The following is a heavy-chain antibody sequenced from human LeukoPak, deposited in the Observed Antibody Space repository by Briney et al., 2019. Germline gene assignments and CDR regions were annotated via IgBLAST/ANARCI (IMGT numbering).Heavy chain of an antibody. Sequence: GGSPRLSCAASGFTFSTYTMNWVRQAPGKGLEWVSSISSSSRYIYYADSVKGRFTISRDSAKNSLYLQMNSLRAEDAAVYYCARGPSTPFDYWGQGTLVTVSP. CDR2: ISSSSRYI. J-gene: IGHJ4*02. V-gene: IGHV3-21*01. CDR3: ARGPSTPFDY. D-gene: IGHD5/OR15-5a*01. CDR1: GFTFSTYT.